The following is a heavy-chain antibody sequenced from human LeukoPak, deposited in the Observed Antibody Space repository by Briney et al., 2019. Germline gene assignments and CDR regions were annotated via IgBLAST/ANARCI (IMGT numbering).Heavy chain of an antibody. D-gene: IGHD2-2*03. J-gene: IGHJ4*02. CDR3: AKAGYCSSTSRYYFGY. CDR2: ISGSGGST. V-gene: IGHV3-23*01. CDR1: GFTFSSYA. Sequence: PGGSLRLSCAASGFTFSSYAMSWVRQAPGKGLEWVSAISGSGGSTYFADSVKGRFTISRDNSKNTQYLQMTSLRAEDTAVYHCAKAGYCSSTSRYYFGYWGQGTLVTVSS.